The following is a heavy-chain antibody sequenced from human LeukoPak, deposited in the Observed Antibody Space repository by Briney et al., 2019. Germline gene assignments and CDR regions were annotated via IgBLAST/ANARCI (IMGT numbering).Heavy chain of an antibody. D-gene: IGHD4-17*01. CDR1: GGSISTYY. CDR3: ARDGPLRYFDY. CDR2: ISYSGST. Sequence: SETLSLTCTVSGGSISTYYWTWIRQPPGKGLEWIGYISYSGSTNYNPSLKSRVTFSVDTSKSQFSLKLSSVTAADSAVYYCARDGPLRYFDYWGQGTLVTVSS. V-gene: IGHV4-59*01. J-gene: IGHJ4*02.